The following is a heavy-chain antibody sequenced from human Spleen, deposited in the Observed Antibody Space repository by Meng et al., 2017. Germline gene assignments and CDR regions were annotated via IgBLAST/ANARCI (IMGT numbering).Heavy chain of an antibody. V-gene: IGHV2-5*02. CDR1: GFSLSTNGVG. CDR2: IYWDDTK. J-gene: IGHJ4*02. D-gene: IGHD5-18*01. CDR3: AHGDPGYSYAAWYFDY. Sequence: SGPTLVKPTQTLTLTCTFSGFSLSTNGVGVGWIRQPPGKALEWLALIYWDDTKRYSPSLKSRLTITKDTSKNQVVLTMTNMDPVDTATYYCAHGDPGYSYAAWYFDYWGQGTLVTVSS.